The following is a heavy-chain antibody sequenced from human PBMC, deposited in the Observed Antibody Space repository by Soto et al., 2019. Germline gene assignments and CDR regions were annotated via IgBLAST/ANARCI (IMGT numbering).Heavy chain of an antibody. CDR1: GFTFSSYG. Sequence: GGSLRLSCAASGFTFSSYGMHWVRQAPGKGLEWVAVIWYDGSNKYYADSVKGRFTISRDNSKNTLYLQMNSLRAEDTAVYYCARASSIGITMIVLPDDAFDIWGQGTMVTVSS. V-gene: IGHV3-33*01. CDR3: ARASSIGITMIVLPDDAFDI. CDR2: IWYDGSNK. D-gene: IGHD3-22*01. J-gene: IGHJ3*02.